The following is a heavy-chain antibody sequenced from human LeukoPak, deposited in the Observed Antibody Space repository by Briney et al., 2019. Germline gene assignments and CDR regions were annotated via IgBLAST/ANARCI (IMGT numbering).Heavy chain of an antibody. CDR3: ARGLLRDGYTYTYSFDY. J-gene: IGHJ4*02. CDR1: GFTVSTNY. D-gene: IGHD5-18*01. CDR2: VYMGGAT. V-gene: IGHV3-66*01. Sequence: PGGSLRLSCAASGFTVSTNYMNWVRQAPGKGLEWVSVVYMGGATYYADSVKGRFTISRDSTKNIIYLQMNNLRAEDTAVYYCARGLLRDGYTYTYSFDYWGQGALVTVSS.